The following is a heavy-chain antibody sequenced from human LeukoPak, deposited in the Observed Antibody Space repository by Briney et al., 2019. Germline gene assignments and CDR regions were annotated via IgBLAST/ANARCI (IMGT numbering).Heavy chain of an antibody. J-gene: IGHJ3*02. CDR3: ARETYDSSGSTMGDAFDI. D-gene: IGHD3-22*01. CDR1: GGTFSSYT. Sequence: SVKVSCEASGGTFSSYTISWVRQAPGQGLEWMGRIIPILGIANYAQKFQGRVTITADKSTSTAYMELSSLRSEDTAVYYCARETYDSSGSTMGDAFDIWGQGTMVTVSS. CDR2: IIPILGIA. V-gene: IGHV1-69*04.